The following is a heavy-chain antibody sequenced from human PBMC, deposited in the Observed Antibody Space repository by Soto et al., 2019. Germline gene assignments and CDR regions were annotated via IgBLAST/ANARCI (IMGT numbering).Heavy chain of an antibody. CDR2: ISYVGSNK. J-gene: IGHJ5*02. V-gene: IGHV3-30*18. D-gene: IGHD3-9*01. CDR1: VFSFSGYA. Sequence: PWWSLRLSCAASVFSFSGYAMHWCRQPPGKGLEWVALISYVGSNKYYADSVKGRFTISRDNSKNTLYLQMNSLRAEDTAIYYCAKDGYYDVLTGRENWFDPWGQGTLVTVSS. CDR3: AKDGYYDVLTGRENWFDP.